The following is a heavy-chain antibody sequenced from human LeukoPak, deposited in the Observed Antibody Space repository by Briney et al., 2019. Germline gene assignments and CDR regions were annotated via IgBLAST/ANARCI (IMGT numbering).Heavy chain of an antibody. J-gene: IGHJ4*02. CDR1: GYTFTGYY. V-gene: IGHV1-2*02. D-gene: IGHD3-9*01. CDR3: ARSPHILTGENFDY. CDR2: INPNSGGT. Sequence: ASVKVSCKASGYTFTGYYMHWVRQAPGQGFEWMGWINPNSGGTNYAQKFQGRVTMTRDTSITTAYMEMSRLRSDDTALYYCARSPHILTGENFDYWGQGTLVTVSS.